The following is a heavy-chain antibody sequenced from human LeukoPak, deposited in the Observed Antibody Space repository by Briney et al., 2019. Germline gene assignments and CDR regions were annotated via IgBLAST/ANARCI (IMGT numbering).Heavy chain of an antibody. J-gene: IGHJ3*02. Sequence: GGSLRLSCAASGFTFSGSTMNWVRQAPGKGLEWVSIIYSGGSTFYADSVKGRFTISRDNSKNTLYLQMNSLRAEDTAVYYCARGGSYLSAFDIWGQGTMVTVSS. D-gene: IGHD1-26*01. V-gene: IGHV3-53*01. CDR3: ARGGSYLSAFDI. CDR1: GFTFSGST. CDR2: IYSGGST.